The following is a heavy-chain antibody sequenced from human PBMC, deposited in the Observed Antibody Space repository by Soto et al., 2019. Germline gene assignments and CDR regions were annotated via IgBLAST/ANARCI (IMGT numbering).Heavy chain of an antibody. CDR2: ISWSSGSI. Sequence: HPGGSLRLSCAASGFRFDDYAMHWVRQAPGKGLEWVSGISWSSGSIGYAASVKGRFTISRDNDGNSLFLQMNGLRSDDTALYYCARTTVTTGFFYGMDLWGQGTMFTVSS. D-gene: IGHD4-17*01. CDR1: GFRFDDYA. V-gene: IGHV3-9*01. CDR3: ARTTVTTGFFYGMDL. J-gene: IGHJ6*02.